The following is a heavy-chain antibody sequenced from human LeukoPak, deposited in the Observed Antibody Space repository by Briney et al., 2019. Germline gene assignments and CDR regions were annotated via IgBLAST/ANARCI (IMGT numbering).Heavy chain of an antibody. CDR1: GAFVTTYY. Sequence: KPSETLSLTYTVSGAFVTTYYWMWIRQPPGKGLVWSTYIYYSGSTDYNPSLKSRVTISLDTSKNQLSLKLNSVTAADTAVYYCARVSAISAFDIWGQGTMVTVSS. J-gene: IGHJ3*02. CDR3: ARVSAISAFDI. V-gene: IGHV4-59*02. CDR2: IYYSGST. D-gene: IGHD5/OR15-5a*01.